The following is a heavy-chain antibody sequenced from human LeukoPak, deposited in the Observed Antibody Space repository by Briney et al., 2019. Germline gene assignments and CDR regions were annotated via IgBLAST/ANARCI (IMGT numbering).Heavy chain of an antibody. D-gene: IGHD2-2*01. Sequence: ASVKVSCKTSGYTFTSYGISWVRQAPGQGLEWMGRISAYNGNTNYAQKVQGRVTMTTDTSTTTAYMDLRSLRSDDTAVYYCARGPIIDIAIIPAADNYYYMDVWGKGTTVTVSS. J-gene: IGHJ6*03. CDR1: GYTFTSYG. CDR2: ISAYNGNT. CDR3: ARGPIIDIAIIPAADNYYYMDV. V-gene: IGHV1-18*01.